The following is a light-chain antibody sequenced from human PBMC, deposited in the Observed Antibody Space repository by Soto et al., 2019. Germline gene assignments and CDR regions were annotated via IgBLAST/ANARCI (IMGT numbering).Light chain of an antibody. CDR3: QQYGSSSF. Sequence: EIVLTQSPGTLSLSPGERATLSCRASQSVSSSYLAWYQQKPGQAPRLLIDGASSSATGLPDRFSGSGSGTDFTLTISRLEPEFVAVYCCQQYGSSSFFGGGTKVEIK. V-gene: IGKV3-20*01. J-gene: IGKJ4*01. CDR2: GAS. CDR1: QSVSSSY.